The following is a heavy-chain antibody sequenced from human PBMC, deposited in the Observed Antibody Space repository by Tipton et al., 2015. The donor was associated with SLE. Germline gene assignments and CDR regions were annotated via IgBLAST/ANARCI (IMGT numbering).Heavy chain of an antibody. CDR3: ASKGYSGYANAFDI. CDR1: GGSFSGYY. V-gene: IGHV4-34*01. Sequence: TLSLTCAVYGGSFSGYYWSWIRQPPGKGLEWIGEINHSGSTNYNPSLKSRVTISVDTSKNQFSLKLSSVTAADTAVYYCASKGYSGYANAFDIWGQGTMVTVSS. D-gene: IGHD5-12*01. CDR2: INHSGST. J-gene: IGHJ3*02.